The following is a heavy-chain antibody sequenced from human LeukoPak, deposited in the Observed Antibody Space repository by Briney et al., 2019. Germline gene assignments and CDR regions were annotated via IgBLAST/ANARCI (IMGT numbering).Heavy chain of an antibody. CDR3: AKHNSGNFIYFDS. J-gene: IGHJ4*02. CDR2: ITGSGGTT. D-gene: IGHD1-26*01. Sequence: GGSLRLSCAASGFTFSLYAMSWVRQAPGKGLEWVSGITGSGGTTYYADSVKGRFTLSRDNSKNTLYLQMNSLGAEDTAAYYCAKHNSGNFIYFDSWGQGALVTVSS. V-gene: IGHV3-23*01. CDR1: GFTFSLYA.